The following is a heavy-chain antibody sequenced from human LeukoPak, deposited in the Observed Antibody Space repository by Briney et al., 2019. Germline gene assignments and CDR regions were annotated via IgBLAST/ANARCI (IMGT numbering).Heavy chain of an antibody. V-gene: IGHV3-21*01. CDR2: ISSSSSYI. D-gene: IGHD3-3*01. CDR3: ARDVSPSSVYDFWSGYYKYYYYYMDV. CDR1: GFTSSSYS. J-gene: IGHJ6*03. Sequence: GGSLRLSCAVSGFTSSSYSTNWVRHAHGKGLEWVSSISSSSSYIYYADSVKGRFTISRDNAKNSLYLQMNSLRAEDTAVYYCARDVSPSSVYDFWSGYYKYYYYYMDVWGKGTTVSVSS.